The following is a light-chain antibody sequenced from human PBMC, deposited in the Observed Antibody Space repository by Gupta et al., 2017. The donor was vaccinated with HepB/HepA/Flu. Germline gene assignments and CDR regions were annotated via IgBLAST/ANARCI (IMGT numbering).Light chain of an antibody. CDR2: QVS. CDR3: LQGTQWPWT. Sequence: DVVMTQSPPSLPVTLGQPASISCRSTQSLVRSDGNTYLNWFLQRPGQSPRRLIYQVSNRDSGVPDRFSGSGSGSDFTLKISRVEAEDVGVYYCLQGTQWPWTFGQGTKVEL. CDR1: QSLVRSDGNTY. J-gene: IGKJ1*01. V-gene: IGKV2-30*02.